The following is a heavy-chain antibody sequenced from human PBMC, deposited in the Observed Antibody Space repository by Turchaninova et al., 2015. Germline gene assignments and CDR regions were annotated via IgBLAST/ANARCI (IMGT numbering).Heavy chain of an antibody. Sequence: QVELQQWGAGLLKPSETLSLTCAVYGGSLSGYYWSWIRQPPGKGLEWVGDNNHTGSTNYHPALKSRVIISLDTSQNQFSRKLNSVTAADTAVYYCVREPRDDSSGYYYFEFWGQGPLVTVSS. CDR3: VREPRDDSSGYYYFEF. CDR1: GGSLSGYY. V-gene: IGHV4-34*01. J-gene: IGHJ4*02. D-gene: IGHD3-22*01. CDR2: NNHTGST.